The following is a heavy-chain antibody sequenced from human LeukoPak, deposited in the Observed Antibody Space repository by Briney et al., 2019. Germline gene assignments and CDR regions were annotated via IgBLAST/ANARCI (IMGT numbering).Heavy chain of an antibody. D-gene: IGHD6-19*01. Sequence: GASVKVSCKAPGYTFTSCDINWARQATGQGLEWMGWMNPNSGNTGYGQSFQGRITMTRDISIGTAYMELSNLTSEDTAIYYCTRGSSGRRDNWGQGTLVTVSA. CDR1: GYTFTSCD. J-gene: IGHJ4*02. CDR2: MNPNSGNT. V-gene: IGHV1-8*01. CDR3: TRGSSGRRDN.